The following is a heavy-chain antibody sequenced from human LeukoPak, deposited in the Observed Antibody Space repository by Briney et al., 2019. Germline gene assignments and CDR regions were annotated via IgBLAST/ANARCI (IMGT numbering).Heavy chain of an antibody. Sequence: GESLKISCKGSGYSFTSYWIGWVRQMPGKGLEWMGIIYPGDSDTRYSPSFQGQVTISADKSISTAYLQWSSLKASDTAMYYCARWHGFWSGYSSLAPFDPWGQGTLVTVSS. CDR1: GYSFTSYW. V-gene: IGHV5-51*01. D-gene: IGHD3-3*01. CDR3: ARWHGFWSGYSSLAPFDP. CDR2: IYPGDSDT. J-gene: IGHJ5*02.